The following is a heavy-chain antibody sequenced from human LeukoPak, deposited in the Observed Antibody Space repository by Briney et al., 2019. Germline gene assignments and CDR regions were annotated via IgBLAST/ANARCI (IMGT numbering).Heavy chain of an antibody. Sequence: SETLSLTCTVSGGSISSFYWSWIRQPAGKGLEWIGRIYTSGSTNYNPSLKSRVTISVDTSKNQFSLKLSSVTAADTAVYYCTRGSIAYYYMDVWGKGTTVTISS. CDR3: TRGSIAYYYMDV. J-gene: IGHJ6*03. CDR1: GGSISSFY. V-gene: IGHV4-4*07. D-gene: IGHD3-22*01. CDR2: IYTSGST.